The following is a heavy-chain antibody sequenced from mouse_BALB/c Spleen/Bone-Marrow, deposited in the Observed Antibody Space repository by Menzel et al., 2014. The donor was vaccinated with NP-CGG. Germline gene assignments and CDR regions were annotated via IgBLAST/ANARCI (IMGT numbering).Heavy chain of an antibody. CDR3: ARCKFGRSYGFDV. CDR2: ISTYSGNT. V-gene: IGHV1-67*01. D-gene: IGHD1-1*01. Sequence: VQLQQSGPELVRPGASVKISCKGSGYTFTDYAMHWVKQSHAKSLEWIGVISTYSGNTNYNQKCKGKATMTVDKSSSTAYMELARLTSEDSAICYFARCKFGRSYGFDVWGAGTTVTVSS. CDR1: GYTFTDYA. J-gene: IGHJ1*01.